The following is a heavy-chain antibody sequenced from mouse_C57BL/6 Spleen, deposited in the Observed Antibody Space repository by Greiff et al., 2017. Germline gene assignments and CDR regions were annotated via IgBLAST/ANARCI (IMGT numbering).Heavy chain of an antibody. CDR3: ARSGYDYDDAMDY. D-gene: IGHD2-4*01. CDR2: IHPNSGST. Sequence: VQLQQPGAELVKPGASVKLSCKASGYTFTSYWMHWVKQRPGQGLEWIGMIHPNSGSTNYNEKFKSKATLTVDKSSSTAYMQLSSLTSEDSAVYYCARSGYDYDDAMDYWGQGTSGTVSS. J-gene: IGHJ4*01. V-gene: IGHV1-64*01. CDR1: GYTFTSYW.